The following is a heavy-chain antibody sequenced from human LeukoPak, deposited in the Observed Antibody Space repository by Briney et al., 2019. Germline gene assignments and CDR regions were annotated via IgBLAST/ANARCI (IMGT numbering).Heavy chain of an antibody. D-gene: IGHD3-22*01. CDR1: DGSISSYY. Sequence: PSETLSLTCSISDGSISSYYWNWIRQSPGKGLEWIGHIHYSGSTHYNPSLQSRVSISIDTSKNHFSLKLRSVTAVDTAVYYCARWGHFDTSGYFAVDYWGQGTLVTVSS. J-gene: IGHJ4*02. CDR3: ARWGHFDTSGYFAVDY. CDR2: IHYSGST. V-gene: IGHV4-59*01.